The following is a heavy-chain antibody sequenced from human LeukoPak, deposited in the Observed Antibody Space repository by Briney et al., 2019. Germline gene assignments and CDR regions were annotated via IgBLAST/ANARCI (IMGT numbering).Heavy chain of an antibody. CDR2: IRNKANSYAT. CDR1: GFTFSGSG. D-gene: IGHD2/OR15-2a*01. J-gene: IGHJ4*02. Sequence: GGSLRLSCAASGFTFSGSGIHWVRQASGKGLEWVGRIRNKANSYATAYAASVKGRFTISRDDSKNTAYLQMNSLKTEDTAVYYCTSTSFLRDFDYWGQGTLVTVSS. V-gene: IGHV3-73*01. CDR3: TSTSFLRDFDY.